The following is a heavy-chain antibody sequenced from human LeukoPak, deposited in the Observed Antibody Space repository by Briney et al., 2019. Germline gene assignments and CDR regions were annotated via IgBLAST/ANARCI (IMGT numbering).Heavy chain of an antibody. D-gene: IGHD6-13*01. Sequence: SETLSLTCTVSGGSISSYYWSWIPQPPGKGLEWIGYIYYSGSTNYNPSLKSRVTISVDTSKNQFSLKLSSVTAAGTAVYYCARGVGSSSWYGNYYYYGMDVWGQGTTVTVSS. J-gene: IGHJ6*02. V-gene: IGHV4-59*01. CDR2: IYYSGST. CDR3: ARGVGSSSWYGNYYYYGMDV. CDR1: GGSISSYY.